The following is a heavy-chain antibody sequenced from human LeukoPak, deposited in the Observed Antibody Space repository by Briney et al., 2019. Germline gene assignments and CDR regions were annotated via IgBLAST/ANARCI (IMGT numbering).Heavy chain of an antibody. CDR2: THVTENT. CDR3: ARSKLGTMNTLGC. Sequence: PSETLSLTCNVSGASISDYYWTWIRQPAGRGLEWIGRTHVTENTKYNPSLRGRVTMSVDTSKKQVSLKLSSVTATDTAIYYCARSKLGTMNTLGCWGQGSLVTVSS. D-gene: IGHD1/OR15-1a*01. J-gene: IGHJ4*02. CDR1: GASISDYY. V-gene: IGHV4-4*07.